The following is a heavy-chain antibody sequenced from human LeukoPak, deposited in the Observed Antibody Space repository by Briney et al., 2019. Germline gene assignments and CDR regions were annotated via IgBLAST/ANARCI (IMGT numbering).Heavy chain of an antibody. CDR2: IYYSGST. D-gene: IGHD6-13*01. J-gene: IGHJ4*02. CDR1: GGSISSYY. V-gene: IGHV4-59*01. Sequence: SETLSLTCTVSGGSISSYYCSWIRQPPGKGLEWIGYIYYSGSTNYNPSLKSRVTISVDTSKDQFSLKLSSVTAADTAVYYCATSMPGYSSSWHFDYWGQGTLVTVSS. CDR3: ATSMPGYSSSWHFDY.